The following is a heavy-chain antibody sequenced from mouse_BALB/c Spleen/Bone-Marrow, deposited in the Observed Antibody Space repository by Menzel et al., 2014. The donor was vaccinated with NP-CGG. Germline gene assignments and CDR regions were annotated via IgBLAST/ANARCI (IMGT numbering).Heavy chain of an antibody. CDR3: ARDSFLITRALDY. Sequence: VHLVESGPGPVAPSQSLSIPCTVSGFSLTGYGVSWVRQPPGKGLEWLGMIWGDGSTDYNSALKSRLSITKDNSKSQVFLKMSSLQTDDTARYYCARDSFLITRALDYWGQGTSVTVSS. D-gene: IGHD2-4*01. CDR1: GFSLTGYG. CDR2: IWGDGST. J-gene: IGHJ4*01. V-gene: IGHV2-6-7*01.